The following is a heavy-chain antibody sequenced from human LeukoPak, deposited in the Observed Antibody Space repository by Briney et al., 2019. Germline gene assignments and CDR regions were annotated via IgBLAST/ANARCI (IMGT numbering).Heavy chain of an antibody. CDR1: GFTFTDYY. J-gene: IGHJ4*02. V-gene: IGHV1-2*04. D-gene: IGHD5-18*01. CDR2: IKPNSGDT. CDR3: ARSDTAMVGFYFDY. Sequence: ASVKVSCKASGFTFTDYYIHWVRQAPGQGLEWMGRIKPNSGDTNYEQKFQGWVTMTRDTSISTAYMELSRLRSDDTAVYYCARSDTAMVGFYFDYWGQGSLVTVSS.